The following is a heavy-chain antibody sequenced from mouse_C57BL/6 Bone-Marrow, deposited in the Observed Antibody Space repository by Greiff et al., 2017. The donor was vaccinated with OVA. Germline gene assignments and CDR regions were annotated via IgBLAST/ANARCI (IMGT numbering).Heavy chain of an antibody. CDR2: ISYDGSN. CDR1: GYSITSGYY. CDR3: ARGGPYLTSDD. Sequence: VQLQQSGPGLVKPSQSLSLTCSVTGYSITSGYYWNWIRQFPGNKLEWMGYISYDGSNNSNPSLKNRISITRDTSKNQFFLKLNSVTTEDTATYYCARGGPYLTSDDWGQGTTLTVSS. V-gene: IGHV3-6*01. D-gene: IGHD5-1*01. J-gene: IGHJ2*01.